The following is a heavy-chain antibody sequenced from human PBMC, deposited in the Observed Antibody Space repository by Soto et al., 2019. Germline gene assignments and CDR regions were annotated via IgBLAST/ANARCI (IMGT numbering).Heavy chain of an antibody. CDR3: ARAGEMATNPDY. CDR2: ISYDGSNK. V-gene: IGHV3-30-3*01. CDR1: GFTFSSYA. J-gene: IGHJ4*02. D-gene: IGHD5-12*01. Sequence: GGSLRLSCAASGFTFSSYAMHWVRQAPGKGLEWVAVISYDGSNKYYADSVKGRFTISRDNSKNTLYLQMNSLRAEDTAVYYCARAGEMATNPDYWGQGTLVTVSS.